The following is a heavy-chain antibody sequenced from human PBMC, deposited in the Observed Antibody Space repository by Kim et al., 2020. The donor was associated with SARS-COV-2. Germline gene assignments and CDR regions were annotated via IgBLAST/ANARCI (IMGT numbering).Heavy chain of an antibody. CDR3: ARDRGVVTPFGYYYRGMDV. V-gene: IGHV3-30*04. J-gene: IGHJ6*02. CDR1: GFTFSSYA. CDR2: ISYDGSNK. D-gene: IGHD2-21*02. Sequence: GGSLRLSCAASGFTFSSYAMHWVRQAPGKGLEWVAVISYDGSNKYYVDSVKGRFTISRDNSKNTLYLQMNSLRAEDTAVYYCARDRGVVTPFGYYYRGMDVWGQGTAVTVSS.